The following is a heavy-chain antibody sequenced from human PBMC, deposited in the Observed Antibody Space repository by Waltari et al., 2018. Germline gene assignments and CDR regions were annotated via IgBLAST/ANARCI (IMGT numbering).Heavy chain of an antibody. CDR2: IYYIGST. CDR1: GGSISSGGYY. CDR3: AAPYIGGAPSDAFDI. V-gene: IGHV4-31*03. D-gene: IGHD2-15*01. Sequence: QVQLQESGPGLVKPSQTLSLTCTVSGGSISSGGYYWSWIRQHPGKGLEWIGYIYYIGSTYYNPSLKSRVTIAVDTSKNQFSLKLSSVTAADTAVYYCAAPYIGGAPSDAFDIWGQGTMVTVSS. J-gene: IGHJ3*02.